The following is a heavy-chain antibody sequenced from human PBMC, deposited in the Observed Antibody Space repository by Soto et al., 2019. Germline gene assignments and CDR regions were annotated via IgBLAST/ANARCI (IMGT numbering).Heavy chain of an antibody. CDR3: GRLEGLATISYYFDY. Sequence: QLQLQESGPGLVKPSETLSLTCTVSGGSVSSSSYYWGWVRQPPGKGLEWIGSVYYSGSTYYNPSLESRVTISVDKSKNHFSLKRMSLSAADTAVYYCGRLEGLATISYYFDYWGQGALVTVSS. V-gene: IGHV4-39*02. J-gene: IGHJ4*02. CDR2: VYYSGST. D-gene: IGHD3-9*01. CDR1: GGSVSSSSYY.